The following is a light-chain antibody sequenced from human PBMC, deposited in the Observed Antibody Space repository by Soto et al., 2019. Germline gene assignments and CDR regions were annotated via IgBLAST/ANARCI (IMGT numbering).Light chain of an antibody. J-gene: IGLJ3*02. CDR1: GSAVGTYNL. V-gene: IGLV2-23*03. CDR2: EGN. CDR3: CSYVATSAFVR. Sequence: QSALTQPASISGSPGQSITISCTGTGSAVGTYNLVSWYQQHPGKAPNLIIYEGNKRPSGVSRRFSGSKSAKTASLTISGLQAEDEAEYYCCSYVATSAFVRFGGGTKLTVL.